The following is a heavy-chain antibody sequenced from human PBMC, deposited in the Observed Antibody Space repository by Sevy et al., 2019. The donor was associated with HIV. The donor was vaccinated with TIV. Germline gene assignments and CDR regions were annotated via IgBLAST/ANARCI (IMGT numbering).Heavy chain of an antibody. Sequence: ASVKVSCKASGYTISTYHMHWVRQAPGQGLEWMGIINPSGGSTDYAQKFQGRVSMTMDTSTSTVYMELSSLRSEDTAMYYCAREEWLKLFDYWGQGTLVTVSS. J-gene: IGHJ4*02. CDR1: GYTISTYH. CDR3: AREEWLKLFDY. CDR2: INPSGGST. V-gene: IGHV1-46*01. D-gene: IGHD3-3*01.